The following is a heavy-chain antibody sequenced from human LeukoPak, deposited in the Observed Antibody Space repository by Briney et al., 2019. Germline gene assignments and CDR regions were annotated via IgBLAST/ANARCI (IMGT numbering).Heavy chain of an antibody. CDR3: AQDRGATVTTFAH. J-gene: IGHJ4*02. CDR1: GFTFSLYV. CDR2: ISASGGSR. Sequence: GGSLRLSCAASGFTFSLYVTSWVRQAPGKGLEWVSGISASGGSRYYADSVKGRFTISRDNSRNTVFLQVNSLRGDDTAVYYCAQDRGATVTTFAHWGLGTLVTVSS. V-gene: IGHV3-23*01. D-gene: IGHD4-17*01.